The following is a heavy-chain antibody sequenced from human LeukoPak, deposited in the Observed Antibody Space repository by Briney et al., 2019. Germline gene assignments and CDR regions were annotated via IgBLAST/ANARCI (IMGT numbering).Heavy chain of an antibody. CDR2: FNPENGNT. D-gene: IGHD4-23*01. J-gene: IGHJ4*02. CDR1: GYSFVGYG. Sequence: GASVKVSCKASGYSFVGYGITWVRRAPGQGLEWMGWFNPENGNTNYAQKVQGRVTFTADISTSTAYMELSGLRSEDTAVYYCATGAYDCGGNYYHFDRWGQGTLVTVSS. CDR3: ATGAYDCGGNYYHFDR. V-gene: IGHV1-18*01.